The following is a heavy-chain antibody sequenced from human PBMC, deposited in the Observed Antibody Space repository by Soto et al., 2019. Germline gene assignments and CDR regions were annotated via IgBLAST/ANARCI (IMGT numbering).Heavy chain of an antibody. J-gene: IGHJ5*02. CDR2: IYYSGST. CDR1: GGSVSSGSYY. Sequence: PSETLSLTCTVSGGSVSSGSYYWSWIRQPPGKGLEWIGYIYYSGSTNYNPSLKSRVTISVDTSKNQFSLKLSSVTAADTAVYYCARLRSLNWFDPWGQGTLVTVSS. V-gene: IGHV4-61*01. D-gene: IGHD3-16*01. CDR3: ARLRSLNWFDP.